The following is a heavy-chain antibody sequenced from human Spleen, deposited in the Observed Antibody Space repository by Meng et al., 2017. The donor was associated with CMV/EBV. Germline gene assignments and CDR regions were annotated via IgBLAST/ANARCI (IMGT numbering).Heavy chain of an antibody. CDR2: IYSGGST. CDR1: GFTVSSNY. D-gene: IGHD6-13*01. CDR3: ARGSSRSPLDY. J-gene: IGHJ4*02. V-gene: IGHV3-53*01. Sequence: GGSLRLSCAASGFTVSSNYMSWVRQAPGKGLEWVSVIYSGGSTYYADSVKGRFTISRDNSKNTLYLQMNSLGAEDTAVYYCARGSSRSPLDYWGQGTLVTVSS.